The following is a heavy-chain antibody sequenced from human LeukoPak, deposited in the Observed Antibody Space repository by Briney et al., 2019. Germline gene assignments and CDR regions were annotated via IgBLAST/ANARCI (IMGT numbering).Heavy chain of an antibody. CDR3: ARSLYYYGSDSFDI. Sequence: SETLSLTCTVSGGSISSSNYYWGWIRQPPGKGLEWIGSIYYSGSTYYNPSLKSRVTMSVDTSKNQFSLKLSSVTAADTAVYYCARSLYYYGSDSFDIWGQGTMVTVSS. J-gene: IGHJ3*02. V-gene: IGHV4-39*07. CDR2: IYYSGST. CDR1: GGSISSSNYY. D-gene: IGHD3-10*01.